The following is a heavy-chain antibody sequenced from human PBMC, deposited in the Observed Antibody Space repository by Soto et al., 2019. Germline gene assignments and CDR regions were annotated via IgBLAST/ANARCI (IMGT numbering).Heavy chain of an antibody. CDR1: GFIFSTYA. CDR2: ISSSGGTT. V-gene: IGHV3-23*01. D-gene: IGHD4-17*01. Sequence: EAQLLETGGGLVQPGGSLRLSCAASGFIFSTYAMNWVRQAPGEGLEWGSAISSSGGTTFYAESVRGRFTISRDNSVNTLYLQMSSLRTEDTAVYYCAHPRGYGVFDAVDIWGQGTMVTVSS. J-gene: IGHJ3*02. CDR3: AHPRGYGVFDAVDI.